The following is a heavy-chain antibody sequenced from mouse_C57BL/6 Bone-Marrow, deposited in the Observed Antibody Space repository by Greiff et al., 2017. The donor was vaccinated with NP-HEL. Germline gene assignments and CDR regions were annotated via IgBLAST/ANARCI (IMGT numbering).Heavy chain of an antibody. V-gene: IGHV1-52*01. J-gene: IGHJ1*03. D-gene: IGHD2-3*01. CDR1: GYTFTSYW. CDR2: IDPSDSET. Sequence: QVQLQQPGAELVRPGSSVKLSCKASGYTFTSYWMHWVKQRTIQGLEWIGNIDPSDSETLSNLKFKDKATLTVDKSSSTADMQLSSLTSEDSAVNYCARGGVRLLLWYFDGWGTGTTVTVSS. CDR3: ARGGVRLLLWYFDG.